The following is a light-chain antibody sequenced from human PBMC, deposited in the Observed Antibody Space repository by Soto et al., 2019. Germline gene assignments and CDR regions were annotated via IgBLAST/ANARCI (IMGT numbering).Light chain of an antibody. Sequence: EIVMTQSPATLSVSPGERATLSCRASQSVNSNLAWYQRKPGQAPRLLIYGASTRATGVPARFSGSGSGTEFTLTIGSLQSEDFAVYYCQQCNDWPLTFGPGTKVDIK. V-gene: IGKV3-15*01. CDR3: QQCNDWPLT. J-gene: IGKJ3*01. CDR2: GAS. CDR1: QSVNSN.